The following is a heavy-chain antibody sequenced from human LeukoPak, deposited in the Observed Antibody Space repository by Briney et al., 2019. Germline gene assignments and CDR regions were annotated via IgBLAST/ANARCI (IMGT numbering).Heavy chain of an antibody. Sequence: PGGSLRLSCAASGFTFSSYSMNWVRQAPGKGLEWVSYISSSSSTIYYADSVKGRFTISRDNAKNSLYLQMNSLRAEDTAVYYCARARLVGTNWFDPWGQGTLVTVSS. V-gene: IGHV3-48*01. CDR2: ISSSSSTI. D-gene: IGHD1-26*01. CDR3: ARARLVGTNWFDP. CDR1: GFTFSSYS. J-gene: IGHJ5*02.